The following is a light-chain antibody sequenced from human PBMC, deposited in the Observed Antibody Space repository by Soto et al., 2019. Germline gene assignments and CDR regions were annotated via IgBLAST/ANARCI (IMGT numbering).Light chain of an antibody. CDR2: NNL. CDR3: QSFDSSLRVYV. Sequence: QSVLTQPPSVSGAPGQRVTISCTGSSSNFGAGYEVHWYKQVPGAAPTLVIFNNLNRPSGVPERFSGSKSGTSASLVISGLPAEDEADYYCQSFDSSLRVYVFGSGPKVTVL. J-gene: IGLJ1*01. CDR1: SSNFGAGYE. V-gene: IGLV1-40*01.